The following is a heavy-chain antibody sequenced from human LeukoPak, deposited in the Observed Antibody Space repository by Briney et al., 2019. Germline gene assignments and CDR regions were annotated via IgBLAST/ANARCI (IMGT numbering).Heavy chain of an antibody. CDR2: IRSKTNSYET. CDR1: GFTFSGSA. J-gene: IGHJ4*02. V-gene: IGHV3-73*01. D-gene: IGHD1-26*01. CDR3: TKSGSYYFGD. Sequence: GGSLRLSCAASGFTFSGSAMHWVRQASGKGLEWVGRIRSKTNSYETEYAASVKGRFTISRDDSKNTAYLQMNSLKAEDTAVYYCTKSGSYYFGDWGQGSLVTVSS.